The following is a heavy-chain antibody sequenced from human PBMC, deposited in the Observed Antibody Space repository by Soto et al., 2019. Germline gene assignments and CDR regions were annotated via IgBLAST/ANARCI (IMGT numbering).Heavy chain of an antibody. Sequence: SETLSLTCSVSGGSISSSSYFWGWIRQPPGKGLEWIGSIYYSGSTNYNPSLKSRVTISVDTSKNQFSLKLSSVTAADTAVYYCAAKFRYSGSYDYWGQGTLVTVSS. CDR2: IYYSGST. J-gene: IGHJ4*02. D-gene: IGHD1-26*01. CDR1: GGSISSSSYF. V-gene: IGHV4-39*07. CDR3: AAKFRYSGSYDY.